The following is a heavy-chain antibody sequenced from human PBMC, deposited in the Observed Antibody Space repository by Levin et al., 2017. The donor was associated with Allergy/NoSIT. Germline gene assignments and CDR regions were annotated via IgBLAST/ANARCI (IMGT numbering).Heavy chain of an antibody. CDR2: ISYDGSNK. J-gene: IGHJ5*02. V-gene: IGHV3-30-3*01. CDR1: GFTFSNFA. Sequence: SCAASGFTFSNFAMHWVRQTPGKGLEWVAVISYDGSNKYYADSVKGRFTISRDNSKNTLYLQMNSLREDDMAVYYCARDLGGFHRFDPWGQGTLVTVSS. D-gene: IGHD1-26*01. CDR3: ARDLGGFHRFDP.